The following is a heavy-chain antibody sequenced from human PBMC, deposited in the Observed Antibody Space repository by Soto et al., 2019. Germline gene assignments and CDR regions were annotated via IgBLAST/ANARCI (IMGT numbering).Heavy chain of an antibody. CDR2: INHSGST. CDR1: GGSFSGYY. J-gene: IGHJ6*02. CDR3: AGENLVFGVVIPF. Sequence: PSETLSLTCAVYGGSFSGYYWSWIRQPPGKGLEWIGEINHSGSTNYNPSLKSRVTISVDTSKNQFSLKLSSVTAADTAVYYCAGENLVFGVVIPFWGQGTTVTVSS. D-gene: IGHD3-3*01. V-gene: IGHV4-34*01.